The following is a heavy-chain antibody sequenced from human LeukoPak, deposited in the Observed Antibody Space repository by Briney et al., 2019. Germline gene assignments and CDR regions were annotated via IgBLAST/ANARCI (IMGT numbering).Heavy chain of an antibody. D-gene: IGHD5-12*01. Sequence: GGSLRLSCAASGFTFSSYAMSWVRQAPGKGLEWVSAISGSGGSTYYADSVKGRFTISRDNSKNTLYLQMNSLRAEDTAVYYCARGMSGHDAYFDYWGQGTLVTVSS. CDR2: ISGSGGST. CDR3: ARGMSGHDAYFDY. V-gene: IGHV3-23*01. CDR1: GFTFSSYA. J-gene: IGHJ4*02.